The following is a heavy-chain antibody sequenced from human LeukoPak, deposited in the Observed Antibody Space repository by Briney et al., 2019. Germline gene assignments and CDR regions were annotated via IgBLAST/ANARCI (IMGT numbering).Heavy chain of an antibody. CDR3: AHRRPIPYCSGGSCWSGNYFDY. CDR1: GFSLSTSGVG. CDR2: IYWDDDK. J-gene: IGHJ4*02. V-gene: IGHV2-5*02. D-gene: IGHD2-15*01. Sequence: SGPTLVKPTQTLTLTCTFSGFSLSTSGVGVGWIRQPPGKALEWLALIYWDDDKRYSPSLKSRLTITKDTSKNQVVLTMTNMDPVDTATYYCAHRRPIPYCSGGSCWSGNYFDYWGQGTLVTVSS.